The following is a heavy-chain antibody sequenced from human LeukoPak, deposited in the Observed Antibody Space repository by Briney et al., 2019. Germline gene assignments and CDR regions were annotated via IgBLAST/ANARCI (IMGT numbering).Heavy chain of an antibody. J-gene: IGHJ5*02. CDR1: GGSISSSNYY. CDR3: ARAADGYNSIPNWFDP. V-gene: IGHV4-39*07. D-gene: IGHD5-24*01. Sequence: SETLSLTCIVSGGSISSSNYYWGWIRQSPGKGLEWIGSIYYSGSTYYNPSLKSRVTISVDTSKNQFSLKLSSVTAADTAVYYCARAADGYNSIPNWFDPWGQGTLVTVSS. CDR2: IYYSGST.